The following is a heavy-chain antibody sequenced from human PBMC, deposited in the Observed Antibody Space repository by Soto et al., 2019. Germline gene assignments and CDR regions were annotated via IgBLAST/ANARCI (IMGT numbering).Heavy chain of an antibody. CDR3: AKSRVFIGAIVTLLDS. V-gene: IGHV3-23*01. Sequence: GGSLRLSCTASGFTFSSHAMTWVRQAPGKGLEWVASISNNGDTAYYADSVKGRFTISRGNSENTLYLQMNGLRADDTALYFCAKSRVFIGAIVTLLDSWGQGTQVTVSS. D-gene: IGHD3-16*02. J-gene: IGHJ4*02. CDR1: GFTFSSHA. CDR2: ISNNGDTA.